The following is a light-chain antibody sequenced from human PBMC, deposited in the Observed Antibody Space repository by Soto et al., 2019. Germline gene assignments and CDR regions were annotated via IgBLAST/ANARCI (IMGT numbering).Light chain of an antibody. Sequence: EIVMTQSPASLSVSPGERATLSCRASQTVTRNFAWYQQKPGQAPRLLIYGASTRATGIPARFSGSGSGTEFTLTLSRLQSEDAADYYCQQYNSWPPATFGQGTKVEIK. CDR1: QTVTRN. V-gene: IGKV3-15*01. CDR3: QQYNSWPPAT. CDR2: GAS. J-gene: IGKJ1*01.